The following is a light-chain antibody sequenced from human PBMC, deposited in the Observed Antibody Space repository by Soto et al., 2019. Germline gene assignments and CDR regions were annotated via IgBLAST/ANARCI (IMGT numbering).Light chain of an antibody. V-gene: IGKV3-20*01. J-gene: IGKJ5*01. CDR3: QQHGSSPIT. CDR2: GAS. CDR1: QSVTRNY. Sequence: TQSPCAVSLSPGERATLSCRASQSVTRNYLAWHQQKPGQTPRLLIYGASSRATGIPDRFSGSGSGTDFTLTISRLEPEDFAVYYCQQHGSSPITFGHRTLLEIK.